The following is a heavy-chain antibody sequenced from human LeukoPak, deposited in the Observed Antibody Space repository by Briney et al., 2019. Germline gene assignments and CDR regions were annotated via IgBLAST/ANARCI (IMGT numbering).Heavy chain of an antibody. D-gene: IGHD6-19*01. V-gene: IGHV4-39*07. J-gene: IGHJ3*02. Sequence: SETLSLTCTVSGGSISSSSYYWGWIRQPPGKGLEWIGSIYYSGSTYYNPSLKSRVTISVDKSKNQFSLKLSSVTAADTAVYYYACYRYSSGWYGAFDIWGQGTMVTVSS. CDR1: GGSISSSSYY. CDR2: IYYSGST. CDR3: ACYRYSSGWYGAFDI.